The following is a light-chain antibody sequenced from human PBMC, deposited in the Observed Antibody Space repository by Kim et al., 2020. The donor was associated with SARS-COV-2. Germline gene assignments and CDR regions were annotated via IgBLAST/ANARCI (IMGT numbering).Light chain of an antibody. CDR3: ASHGGYDYV. CDR2: DVS. J-gene: IGLJ1*01. Sequence: QSALTQPRSVSGSPGQSVTISCSGTSSDVGGYKFVSWYQQHPGKVPKLIIYDVSKRPSGVPDRFSGSKSGNTASLTISGLQAEDEADYYCASHGGYDYVFGTGTKVTVL. CDR1: SSDVGGYKF. V-gene: IGLV2-11*01.